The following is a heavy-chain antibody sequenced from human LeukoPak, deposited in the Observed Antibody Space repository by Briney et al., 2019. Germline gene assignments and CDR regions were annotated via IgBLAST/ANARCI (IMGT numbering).Heavy chain of an antibody. CDR3: AKGTYDSSGYVMSY. J-gene: IGHJ4*02. CDR2: ISGSGGST. D-gene: IGHD3-22*01. Sequence: KPGGSLRLSCAASGFTFSSYATSWVRQAPGKGLEWVSAISGSGGSTYYADSVKGRFTISRDNSKNTLYLQMNSLRAEDTAVYYCAKGTYDSSGYVMSYWGQGTLVTVSS. CDR1: GFTFSSYA. V-gene: IGHV3-23*01.